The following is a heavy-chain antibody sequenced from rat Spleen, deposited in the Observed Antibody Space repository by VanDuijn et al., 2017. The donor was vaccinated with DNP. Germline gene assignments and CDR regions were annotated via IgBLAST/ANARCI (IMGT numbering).Heavy chain of an antibody. CDR3: ARHRGTTSYWYFDF. CDR1: GFTFSHYG. V-gene: IGHV5-25*01. D-gene: IGHD1-1*01. Sequence: EVQLVESGGGLVQPGKSLKLSCAASGFTFSHYGMAWVRQAPTKGLEWVASISTGGGNTYYRDSVKGRFTISRDNGKSTLYLQMDSLRSEDTATYYCARHRGTTSYWYFDFWGPGTMVTVSS. CDR2: ISTGGGNT. J-gene: IGHJ1*01.